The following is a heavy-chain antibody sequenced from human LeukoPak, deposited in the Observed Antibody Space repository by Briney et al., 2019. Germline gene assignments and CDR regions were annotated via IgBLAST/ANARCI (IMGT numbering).Heavy chain of an antibody. J-gene: IGHJ4*02. CDR2: ISSSSSYV. CDR1: GFTFSSYS. Sequence: GGSLRLSCAASGFTFSSYSMNWVRQAPGKGLEWVSSISSSSSYVYYADSVKGRFTISRDNAKSSLYLQMNSLRAEDTAVYYCARGQDTAMVPFDYWGQGTLVTVSS. V-gene: IGHV3-21*01. CDR3: ARGQDTAMVPFDY. D-gene: IGHD5-18*01.